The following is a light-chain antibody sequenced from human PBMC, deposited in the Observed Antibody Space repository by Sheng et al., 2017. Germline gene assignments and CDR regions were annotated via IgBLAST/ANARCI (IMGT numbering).Light chain of an antibody. CDR2: AAS. Sequence: DIQMTQSPSSLSASVGDRVTITCRASQDINNYLVWYQQRPGIVPKLLIYAASTLRSGVPSRFSGSGSGTDFTFTISSLQPEDIATYYCQQYLNAPRTFGQGTKVEIK. CDR1: QDINNY. CDR3: QQYLNAPRT. V-gene: IGKV1-27*01. J-gene: IGKJ1*01.